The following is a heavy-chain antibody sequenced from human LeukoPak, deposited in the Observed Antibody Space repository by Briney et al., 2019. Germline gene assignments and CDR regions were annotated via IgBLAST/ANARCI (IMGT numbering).Heavy chain of an antibody. CDR1: GFTFSSYS. CDR2: ISSSSSYI. V-gene: IGHV3-21*01. CDR3: ARDGNEFITIFGVVTFPNQNYYYYYGMDV. J-gene: IGHJ6*02. Sequence: GGSLRLSCVASGFTFSSYSMNWVRQAPGKGLEWVSSISSSSSYIYYADSVKGRFTISRDNAKNSLYLQMNSLRAEDTAVYYCARDGNEFITIFGVVTFPNQNYYYYYGMDVWGQGTTVTVSS. D-gene: IGHD3-3*01.